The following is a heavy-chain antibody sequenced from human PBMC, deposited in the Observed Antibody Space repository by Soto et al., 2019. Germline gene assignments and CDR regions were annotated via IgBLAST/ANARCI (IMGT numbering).Heavy chain of an antibody. J-gene: IGHJ6*02. CDR1: GYTFTSYY. CDR2: INPSGGST. V-gene: IGHV1-46*01. Sequence: QVQLVQSGAEVKKPGASVKVSCKASGYTFTSYYMHWVRQAPGQGLEWMGIINPSGGSTSYAQKFQGRVTMTRDTSTSTVYMELSSLRSEDTAVYYCARDGVLAAADYYCGMDVWGQGTTVTVSS. CDR3: ARDGVLAAADYYCGMDV. D-gene: IGHD6-13*01.